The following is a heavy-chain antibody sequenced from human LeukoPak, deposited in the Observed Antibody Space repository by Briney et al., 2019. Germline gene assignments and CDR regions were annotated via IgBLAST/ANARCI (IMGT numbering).Heavy chain of an antibody. J-gene: IGHJ4*02. V-gene: IGHV1-2*02. CDR3: ARDLEDYYGSGGDY. Sequence: GASVKVSCKASGYTFTGYYMHWVRQAPGQGLEWMGWINPNSGGTNYAQKFQGRVTMTRDTSISTAYMELSRLRSDDTAVYYCARDLEDYYGSGGDYWGQGTLVTVSS. CDR1: GYTFTGYY. D-gene: IGHD3-10*01. CDR2: INPNSGGT.